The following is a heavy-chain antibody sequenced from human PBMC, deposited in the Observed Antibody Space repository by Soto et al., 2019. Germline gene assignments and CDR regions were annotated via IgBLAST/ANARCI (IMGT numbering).Heavy chain of an antibody. D-gene: IGHD6-13*01. CDR3: AHSSQQQLALFFDS. CDR1: GFSLSTSGVG. CDR2: IYWDDDK. J-gene: IGHJ4*02. V-gene: IGHV2-5*02. Sequence: QITLKESGPTLVKPTQTLTLTCTFSGFSLSTSGVGVGWIRQPPGKALEWLALIYWDDDKRYSPSLKSRLTTPKATSKNRVVLTMTNMDPVNTATYSCAHSSQQQLALFFDSGGQGTLVTVPS.